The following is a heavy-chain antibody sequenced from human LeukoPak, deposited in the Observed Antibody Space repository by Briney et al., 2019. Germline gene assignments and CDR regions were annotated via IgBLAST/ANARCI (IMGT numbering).Heavy chain of an antibody. CDR3: AKVSVTKWELGVDY. CDR1: GFTFSSYD. J-gene: IGHJ4*02. Sequence: AGTLRLSCAASGFTFSSYDMHWVRQAPGKGLEWVGFIRYDGSNKHYADFVKGRFTISRDKSKNTLYLQMNSLRAEDTAVYYCAKVSVTKWELGVDYWGQGTLVTVSS. CDR2: IRYDGSNK. V-gene: IGHV3-30*02. D-gene: IGHD1-26*01.